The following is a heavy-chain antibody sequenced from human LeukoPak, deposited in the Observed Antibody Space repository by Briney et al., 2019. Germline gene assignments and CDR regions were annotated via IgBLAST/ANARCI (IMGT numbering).Heavy chain of an antibody. CDR3: ARGDGAYYYDSSGYYPSLYFDY. Sequence: PSETLSLTCTVSGGSISSYYWSWIRQPPGKGLEWIGYIYYSGGTNSNPSLKSRVTISVDTSKNQFSLKLSSVTAADTAVYYCARGDGAYYYDSSGYYPSLYFDYWGQGTLVTVSS. J-gene: IGHJ4*02. CDR2: IYYSGGT. CDR1: GGSISSYY. V-gene: IGHV4-59*01. D-gene: IGHD3-22*01.